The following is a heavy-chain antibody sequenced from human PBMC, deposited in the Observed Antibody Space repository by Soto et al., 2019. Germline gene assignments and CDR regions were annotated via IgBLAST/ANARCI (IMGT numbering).Heavy chain of an antibody. V-gene: IGHV1-18*01. J-gene: IGHJ6*01. D-gene: IGHD3-16*01. CDR1: GYTFIRYG. Sequence: QVQLVQSAGEVKKLGASVKVSCKASGYTFIRYGITWVRQAPGQGLEWMGWISPYNDYTIYAQKLQGRVTMTTDTSTRTVYLDLRSLKSDDTAVYYCARGGYYDNTWGKLSHYGLDVW. CDR2: ISPYNDYT. CDR3: ARGGYYDNTWGKLSHYGLDV.